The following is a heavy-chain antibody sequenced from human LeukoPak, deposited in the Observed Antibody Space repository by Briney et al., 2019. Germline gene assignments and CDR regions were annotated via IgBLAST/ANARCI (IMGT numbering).Heavy chain of an antibody. J-gene: IGHJ4*02. Sequence: ASVKVSDTPSGYTFTDYYIRWVRQSPGQGLQCMGWINPNSGFTNIAQNFQGRVTMTRDTSSNTAYMDLISLGSDDTAIYYCASARELLSSFYYWGQGNVLSVSS. D-gene: IGHD1-7*01. CDR1: GYTFTDYY. V-gene: IGHV1-2*02. CDR3: ASARELLSSFYY. CDR2: INPNSGFT.